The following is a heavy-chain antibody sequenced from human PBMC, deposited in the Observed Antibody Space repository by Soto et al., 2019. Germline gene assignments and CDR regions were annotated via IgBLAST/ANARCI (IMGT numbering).Heavy chain of an antibody. D-gene: IGHD3-22*01. J-gene: IGHJ5*02. Sequence: QVQLQESGPGLVKPSGTLSLTCAVSGGSISSSNWWSWVRQPPGKGLEWIGEFYHSGSTNYNPSLKSRVTISVDKSKNQFSLKLSSVTAADTAVYYCAREGIVVVTSNWFDPWGQGTLVTVSS. CDR2: FYHSGST. CDR1: GGSISSSNW. CDR3: AREGIVVVTSNWFDP. V-gene: IGHV4-4*02.